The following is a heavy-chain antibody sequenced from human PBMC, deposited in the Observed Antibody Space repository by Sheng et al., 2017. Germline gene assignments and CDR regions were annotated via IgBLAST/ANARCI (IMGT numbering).Heavy chain of an antibody. CDR3: ARGDSSGYYGSPPDAFDI. D-gene: IGHD3-22*01. Sequence: QLQLQESGPGLVKPSETLSLTCTVSGGSISSSSYYWGWIRQPPGKGLEWIGSIYYSGSTYYNPSLKSRVTISVDTSKNQFSLKLSSVTAADTAVYYCARGDSSGYYGSPPDAFDIWGQGTMVTVSS. CDR2: IYYSGST. CDR1: GGSISSSSYY. J-gene: IGHJ3*02. V-gene: IGHV4-39*07.